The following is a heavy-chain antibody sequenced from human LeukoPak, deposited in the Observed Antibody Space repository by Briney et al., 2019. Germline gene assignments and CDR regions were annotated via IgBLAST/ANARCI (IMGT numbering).Heavy chain of an antibody. J-gene: IGHJ5*02. V-gene: IGHV3-23*01. CDR2: ISGSGGST. Sequence: GGSLRLSCAASGFTLRSYGMSWVRQAPGKGLEWVSAISGSGGSTHYADSVKGRFTISRDNSKNTLYLQMNSLRADDTAVYYCAKGGLVHRFDPWGQGTLVTVSS. CDR1: GFTLRSYG. CDR3: AKGGLVHRFDP.